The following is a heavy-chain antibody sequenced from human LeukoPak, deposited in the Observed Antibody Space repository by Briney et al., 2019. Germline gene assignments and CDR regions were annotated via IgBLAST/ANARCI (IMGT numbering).Heavy chain of an antibody. V-gene: IGHV4-39*07. CDR2: IYYSGNT. J-gene: IGHJ6*03. CDR1: GGSISFSTYY. D-gene: IGHD4/OR15-4a*01. Sequence: SETLSLTCTVSGGSISFSTYYWGWICQPPGKGLDWIGSIYYSGNTYYNPSLKSRVTILVDTSKNQFSLKLSSVTAADTAVYYCARVAEGAQEDDYYYYYMDVWGKGTTVTVSS. CDR3: ARVAEGAQEDDYYYYYMDV.